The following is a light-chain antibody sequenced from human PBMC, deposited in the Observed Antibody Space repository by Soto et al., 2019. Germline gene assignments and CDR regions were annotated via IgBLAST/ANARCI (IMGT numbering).Light chain of an antibody. CDR2: GAS. J-gene: IGKJ5*01. V-gene: IGKV3-20*01. Sequence: ENVLTQSPGTLSLSPGERATLSCRASQTVSSYLTWYQQRPGQAPRLLIYGASKRATGIPDRFSGSGSGTDYPHTTSGLEPEDFAQNYCQKYGTSPITFGQGTRLAI. CDR1: QTVSSY. CDR3: QKYGTSPIT.